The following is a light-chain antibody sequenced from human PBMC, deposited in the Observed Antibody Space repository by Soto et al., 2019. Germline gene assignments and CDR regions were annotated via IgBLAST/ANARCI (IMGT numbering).Light chain of an antibody. CDR3: QQYHGWPSLT. Sequence: EIVMTQSPATLSVSPGERATLSCRASQSVSSNLAWYQQKPGQAPRLLIYGASTRATGIPARFSGSGSGTEFTLTISSLQSEDFAVYYCQQYHGWPSLTFGGGTKVDIK. V-gene: IGKV3-15*01. CDR2: GAS. J-gene: IGKJ4*01. CDR1: QSVSSN.